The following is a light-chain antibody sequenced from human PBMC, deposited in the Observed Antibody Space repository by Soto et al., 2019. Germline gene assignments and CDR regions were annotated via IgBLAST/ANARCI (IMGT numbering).Light chain of an antibody. CDR1: SSDVGRYNY. Sequence: QTVVTQPASVSGSPGQSITISCTGTSSDVGRYNYVSWYQQYPGKAPKLIIYDVSNRPSGVSDHFSGSKSGNTASLTISGLPGEDEADYFCSSFSTPRIVIFGGGTQLTVL. V-gene: IGLV2-14*03. CDR3: SSFSTPRIVI. CDR2: DVS. J-gene: IGLJ2*01.